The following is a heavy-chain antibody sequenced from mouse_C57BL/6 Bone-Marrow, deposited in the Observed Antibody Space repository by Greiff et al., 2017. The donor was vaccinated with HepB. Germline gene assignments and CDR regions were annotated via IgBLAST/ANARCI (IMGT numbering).Heavy chain of an antibody. D-gene: IGHD1-1*01. V-gene: IGHV1-78*01. CDR1: GYTFTDHT. Sequence: VQLQQSDAELVKPGASVKISCKVSGYTFTDHTIHWMKQRPEQGLEWIGYIYPRDGSTKYNEKFKGKATLTAEKSSSTAYMQLKSLTSEDSAVYFCAREIYYGSSPAWFAYWGKGTLVTVSA. J-gene: IGHJ3*01. CDR3: AREIYYGSSPAWFAY. CDR2: IYPRDGST.